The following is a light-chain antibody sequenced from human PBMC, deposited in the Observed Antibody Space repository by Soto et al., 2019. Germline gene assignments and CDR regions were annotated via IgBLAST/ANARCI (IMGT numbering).Light chain of an antibody. CDR1: QSVYSN. Sequence: EIVMTQSPATLSVSPGERATLSCRASQSVYSNLAWYQQKPGQAPRLLIYGASTRATGIPGRFSGSGSGTEFTLTISSLQSEDFAIYYCQQYNDRPPGLTFGGGTKVEIK. CDR2: GAS. J-gene: IGKJ4*01. V-gene: IGKV3-15*01. CDR3: QQYNDRPPGLT.